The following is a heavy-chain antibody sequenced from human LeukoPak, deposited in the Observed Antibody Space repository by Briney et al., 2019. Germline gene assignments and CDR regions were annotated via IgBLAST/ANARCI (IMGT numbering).Heavy chain of an antibody. J-gene: IGHJ4*02. CDR2: ISWDGGST. D-gene: IGHD2-8*01. CDR3: AKERLYATYNYYFDY. CDR1: GFTLSSYA. Sequence: PGGSLRLSCAASGFTLSSYAMSWVRQAPGKGLEWVSLISWDGGSTYYADSVKGRFTISRDNSKNSLYLQMNSLRTEDTALHYCAKERLYATYNYYFDYWGQGTLVTVSS. V-gene: IGHV3-43*02.